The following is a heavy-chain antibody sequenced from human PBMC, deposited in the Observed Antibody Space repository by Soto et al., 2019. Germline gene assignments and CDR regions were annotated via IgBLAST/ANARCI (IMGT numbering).Heavy chain of an antibody. V-gene: IGHV4-34*01. CDR3: ARVERGTATTVVDAFDI. Sequence: QVQLQQWGAGLLKPSETLSLTCAVFGGSVNSGNYYWSWIRQPPGKGLEWIGEMSHSGGTHFNPSPKSRVTISVDTSKNQFSLQMSSVTAADTALYYCARVERGTATTVVDAFDIWGPGTMVTVSS. CDR1: GGSVNSGNYY. J-gene: IGHJ3*02. CDR2: MSHSGGT. D-gene: IGHD1-1*01.